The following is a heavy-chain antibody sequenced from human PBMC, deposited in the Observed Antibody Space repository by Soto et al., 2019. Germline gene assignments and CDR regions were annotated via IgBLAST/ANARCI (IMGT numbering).Heavy chain of an antibody. CDR3: AGAFESNYVLGTKYWFDP. CDR1: GGSISSGGYS. J-gene: IGHJ5*02. CDR2: IYHSGST. D-gene: IGHD4-4*01. Sequence: PSETLSLTCAVAGGSISSGGYSWSWIRQPPGKGLEWIGYIYHSGSTYYNPSLKSRVTISVDRSKNQFSLKLSSVTAADTAVYYCAGAFESNYVLGTKYWFDPWGQGTLVTGSS. V-gene: IGHV4-30-2*01.